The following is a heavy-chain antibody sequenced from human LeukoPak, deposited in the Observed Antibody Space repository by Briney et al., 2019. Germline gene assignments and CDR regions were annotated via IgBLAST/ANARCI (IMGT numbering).Heavy chain of an antibody. D-gene: IGHD6-13*01. CDR2: ISSSGGST. CDR1: GFTFSRYA. CDR3: AKRLSYSSSWYYFDY. Sequence: GGSLRLSCSASGFTFSRYAMHWVRQAPGKGLEYVSAISSSGGSTYYADSVKGQFTISRDNSKNTLYLQMNSLRAEDTAVYYCAKRLSYSSSWYYFDYWGQGTLVTVSS. J-gene: IGHJ4*02. V-gene: IGHV3-64*04.